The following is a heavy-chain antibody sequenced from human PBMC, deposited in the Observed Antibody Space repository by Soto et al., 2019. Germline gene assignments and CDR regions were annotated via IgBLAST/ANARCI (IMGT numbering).Heavy chain of an antibody. V-gene: IGHV4-39*01. J-gene: IGHJ6*02. Sequence: SETLSLTCTVSGGSISSSSYYWGWIRQPPGKGLEWIGSIYYSGSTYYNPSLKSRVTISVDTSKNQFSLKLSSVTAADTAVYYCARRDWGSTVATYYYYGMDVWGQGTTVTVSS. D-gene: IGHD3-16*01. CDR1: GGSISSSSYY. CDR2: IYYSGST. CDR3: ARRDWGSTVATYYYYGMDV.